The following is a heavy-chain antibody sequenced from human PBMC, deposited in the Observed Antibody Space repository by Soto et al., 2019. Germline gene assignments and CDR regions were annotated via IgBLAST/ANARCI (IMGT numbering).Heavy chain of an antibody. CDR3: ARSKRDIVVVVAATDYYYGMDV. Sequence: QVQLVQSGAEVKKPGSSVKVSCKASGGTFSSYAISWVRQAPGQGLEWMGGIIPIFGTANYEQKFQGRVTITADESTSTAYMELSSLRSEDTAVYYCARSKRDIVVVVAATDYYYGMDVWGQGTTVTVSS. D-gene: IGHD2-15*01. J-gene: IGHJ6*02. CDR1: GGTFSSYA. CDR2: IIPIFGTA. V-gene: IGHV1-69*01.